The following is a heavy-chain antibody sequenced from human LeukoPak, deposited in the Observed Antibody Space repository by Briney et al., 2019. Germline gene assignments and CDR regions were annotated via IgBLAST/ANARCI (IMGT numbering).Heavy chain of an antibody. CDR2: ISSSSDYI. CDR3: ARSNHADDY. D-gene: IGHD1-14*01. Sequence: GGSLRLSCAASGFTFSSYNMNWVRQAPGKGLEWVSFISSSSDYIYYADSLKGRFTISRDNAKNTLYLQMDSLRAEDTGVYYCARSNHADDYWGQGPLVTVSS. CDR1: GFTFSSYN. J-gene: IGHJ4*02. V-gene: IGHV3-21*01.